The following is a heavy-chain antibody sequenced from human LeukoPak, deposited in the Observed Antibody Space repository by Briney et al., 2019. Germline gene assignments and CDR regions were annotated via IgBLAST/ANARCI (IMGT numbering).Heavy chain of an antibody. CDR3: ARHTSHTIGTGDFDY. D-gene: IGHD1-1*01. V-gene: IGHV4-39*01. J-gene: IGHJ4*02. CDR2: IYYSGTT. Sequence: SETLSLTCTVSGGSISSSSYYWGWIRQPPGKGLVWFGSIYYSGTTYYHPSRKSRVTISVDTAKNQFSLEVSSVTAADTAVYYCARHTSHTIGTGDFDYWGQGTLVTVSS. CDR1: GGSISSSSYY.